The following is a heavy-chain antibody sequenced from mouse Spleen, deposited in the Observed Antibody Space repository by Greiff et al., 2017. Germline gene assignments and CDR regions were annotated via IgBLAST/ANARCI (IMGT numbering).Heavy chain of an antibody. CDR3: ARQDNNYAAWFAY. D-gene: IGHD2-5*01. V-gene: IGHV5-12*01. CDR2: ISHGGGST. Sequence: EVMLVESGGGLVQPGGSLKLSCAASGFPFSDYFMSWVRQTPATRLEWVAYISHGGGSTYYPDTVKGRFTISRDNAKNTLYLQMSRLKSEDTAMYYCARQDNNYAAWFAYWGQGTLVTVSA. J-gene: IGHJ3*01. CDR1: GFPFSDYF.